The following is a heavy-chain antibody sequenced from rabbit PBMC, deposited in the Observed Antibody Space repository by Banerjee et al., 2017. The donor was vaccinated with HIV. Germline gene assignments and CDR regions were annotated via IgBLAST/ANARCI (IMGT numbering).Heavy chain of an antibody. CDR3: ARMAYSGRGDGHL. Sequence: QEQLEESGGDLVKPEGSLTLTCTASGLDFSSSYWICWVRQAPGKGLEWIACIYAGSSGSTYYASWAKGRFTISKTSSTTVTLQVTSLTAADTATYFCARMAYSGRGDGHLWGQGTLVTVS. V-gene: IGHV1S45*01. D-gene: IGHD1-1*01. J-gene: IGHJ4*01. CDR1: GLDFSSSYW. CDR2: IYAGSSGST.